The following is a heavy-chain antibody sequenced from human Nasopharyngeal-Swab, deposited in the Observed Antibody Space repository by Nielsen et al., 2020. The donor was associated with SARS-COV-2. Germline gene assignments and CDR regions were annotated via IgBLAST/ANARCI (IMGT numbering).Heavy chain of an antibody. V-gene: IGHV3-7*01. J-gene: IGHJ4*02. CDR3: ARGRPLGGYYFGYFDY. D-gene: IGHD3-3*01. CDR1: GFTFSGYW. Sequence: GFLRLSCAASGFTFSGYWMSWVRQVPGKGLEWVANIKQDASEKYYVDSVKGRFTISRDNAKNSLYLQMNSLRAEDTAVYFCARGRPLGGYYFGYFDYWGQGTLVTVSS. CDR2: IKQDASEK.